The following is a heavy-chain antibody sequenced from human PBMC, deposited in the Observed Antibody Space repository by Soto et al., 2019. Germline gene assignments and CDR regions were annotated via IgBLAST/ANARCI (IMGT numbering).Heavy chain of an antibody. J-gene: IGHJ4*02. CDR1: GFTFSSYA. CDR3: AKSRDYYDSSGSPFDY. Sequence: EVQLLESGGGLVQPGGSLRLSCAASGFTFSSYAMSWFRQAPGKGLEWVSAISGSGGSTYYADSVKGRFTISRDNSKNTLYLQMNSLRAEDTAVYYCAKSRDYYDSSGSPFDYWGQGTLVTVSS. V-gene: IGHV3-23*01. CDR2: ISGSGGST. D-gene: IGHD3-22*01.